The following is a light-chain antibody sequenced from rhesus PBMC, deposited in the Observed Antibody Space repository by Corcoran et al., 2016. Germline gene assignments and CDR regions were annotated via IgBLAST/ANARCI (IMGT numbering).Light chain of an antibody. CDR3: QQYDDLPSS. J-gene: IGKJ2*01. V-gene: IGKV1-19*01. CDR1: QGISSW. Sequence: DIQMTQSPSSLSASVGDKVTFTCHASQGISSWVAWYQQKPGKAPKPLIYYACSLQSGVPSRFSGSGSRTDYTLTISSLPPEDFATYYVQQYDDLPSSFGQGTKVEIK. CDR2: YAC.